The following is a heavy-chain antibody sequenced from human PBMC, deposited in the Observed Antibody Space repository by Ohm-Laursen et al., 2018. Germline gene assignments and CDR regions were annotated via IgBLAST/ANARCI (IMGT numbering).Heavy chain of an antibody. J-gene: IGHJ4*02. CDR3: ARDWSGYYAIDY. V-gene: IGHV3-48*01. Sequence: SLRLSCTASGFPFSAYSMNWVRQAPGKGLEWISYISNVVSVTWYADSVKGRFTVSRDNAKNSLYLQLNSLRAEDTAVYYCARDWSGYYAIDYWGQGTLVTVSS. CDR1: GFPFSAYS. D-gene: IGHD3-3*01. CDR2: ISNVVSVT.